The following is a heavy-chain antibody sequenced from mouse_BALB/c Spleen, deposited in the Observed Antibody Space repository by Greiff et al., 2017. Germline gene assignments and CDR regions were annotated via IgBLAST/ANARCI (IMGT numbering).Heavy chain of an antibody. CDR3: ARSGWDGFAY. V-gene: IGHV3-2*02. CDR2: ISYSGST. Sequence: EVKLQESGPGLVKPSQSLSLTCTVTGYSITSDYAWNWIRQFPGNKLEWMGYISYSGSTSYNPSLKSRISITRDTSKNQFFLQLNSVTTEDTATYYCARSGWDGFAYWGQGTLVTVSA. J-gene: IGHJ3*01. CDR1: GYSITSDYA. D-gene: IGHD4-1*01.